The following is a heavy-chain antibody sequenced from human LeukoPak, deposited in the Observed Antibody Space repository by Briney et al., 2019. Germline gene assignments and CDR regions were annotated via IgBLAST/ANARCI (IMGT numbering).Heavy chain of an antibody. Sequence: GGSLRLSCAASGLTISSYWMNWVRQAPGKGLEWVAVISYDGSNKYYADSVKGRFTISRDNSKNTLYLQMNSLRAEDTAVYYCARDVGIATRTYWFDPWGQGTLVTVSS. J-gene: IGHJ5*02. V-gene: IGHV3-30-3*01. CDR1: GLTISSYW. CDR3: ARDVGIATRTYWFDP. CDR2: ISYDGSNK. D-gene: IGHD6-13*01.